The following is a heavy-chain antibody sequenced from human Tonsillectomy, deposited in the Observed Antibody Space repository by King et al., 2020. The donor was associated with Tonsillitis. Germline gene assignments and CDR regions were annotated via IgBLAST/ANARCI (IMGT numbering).Heavy chain of an antibody. V-gene: IGHV3-21*01. CDR2: ISSSSSYI. CDR1: GFTFSSYS. J-gene: IGHJ3*02. D-gene: IGHD3-22*01. Sequence: EVQLVESGGGLVKPGGSLRLSCAASGFTFSSYSMNWVRQAPGKGLEWVSSISSSSSYIYYADSVTGRFTFSRDKAKNSLYLQMNSLRAEDTAVYYCARAEYYYHSSGYPDAFDIWGHGTMCTVSS. CDR3: ARAEYYYHSSGYPDAFDI.